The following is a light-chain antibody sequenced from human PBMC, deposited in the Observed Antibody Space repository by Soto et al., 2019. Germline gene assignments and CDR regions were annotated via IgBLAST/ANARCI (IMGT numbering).Light chain of an antibody. J-gene: IGKJ4*01. CDR3: QQSSNWPLT. V-gene: IGKV3-11*01. Sequence: EIVLTQSPATLSLSPGERATLSCRASQSVSSCFAWYQQKPGQAPRLLIYDASNRATGIPARFSGSGSGTDFTLTISSLEPEDFAVYYCQQSSNWPLTFGGGTKVEIK. CDR1: QSVSSC. CDR2: DAS.